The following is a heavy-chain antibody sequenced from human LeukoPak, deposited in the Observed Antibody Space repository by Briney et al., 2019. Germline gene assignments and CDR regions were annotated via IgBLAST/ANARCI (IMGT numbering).Heavy chain of an antibody. V-gene: IGHV1-2*02. D-gene: IGHD6-13*01. CDR1: GYTFTGYY. J-gene: IGHJ3*02. CDR2: INPNSGGT. CDR3: ARGIAVAGRDAFDI. Sequence: ASVKVSCKASGYTFTGYYMHWVRQAPGQGLEWMGWINPNSGGTNYAQKFRGRVTMTRDTSISTAYMELSRLRSDDTAVYYCARGIAVAGRDAFDIWGQGTMVTVSS.